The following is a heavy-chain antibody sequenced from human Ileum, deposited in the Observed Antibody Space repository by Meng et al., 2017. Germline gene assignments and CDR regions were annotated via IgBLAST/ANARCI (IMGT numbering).Heavy chain of an antibody. CDR3: ARLSNSDGYYYFDL. D-gene: IGHD4-23*01. Sequence: QVQLRESGPGLVNPWETLSFTCTVSGGSINSQYWNWIRQPPGKGVEWIGYISHSGVINYNPSLKSRITISVDTSKTQFSLKMNSVTAADTAIYYCARLSNSDGYYYFDLWGRGTLVTVSS. V-gene: IGHV4-59*08. J-gene: IGHJ2*01. CDR1: GGSINSQY. CDR2: ISHSGVI.